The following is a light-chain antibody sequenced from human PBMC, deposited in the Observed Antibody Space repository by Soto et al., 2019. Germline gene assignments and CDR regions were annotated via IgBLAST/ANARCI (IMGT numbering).Light chain of an antibody. CDR1: Y. CDR3: QQSYSYPLS. Sequence: YLAWYQQKGGKAPKLVIHAASTLPSGVPSRFSGTGSGTDFTLTISELQPEDCATYYCQQSYSYPLSFGGGTKVDIK. J-gene: IGKJ4*01. CDR2: AAS. V-gene: IGKV1-8*01.